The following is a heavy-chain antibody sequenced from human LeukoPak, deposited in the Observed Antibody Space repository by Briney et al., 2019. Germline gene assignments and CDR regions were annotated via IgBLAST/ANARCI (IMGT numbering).Heavy chain of an antibody. CDR1: GFTFSRYW. J-gene: IGHJ5*02. D-gene: IGHD6-13*01. CDR2: ITSDGSST. CDR3: ARHIAAAAFDP. Sequence: GGSLRLSCAASGFTFSRYWMHWVRQGPGKGLVWVSYITSDGSSTSYADSVQGRFTISRDNAKNTLYLQMNSLRDEDTAVYYCARHIAAAAFDPWGQGTLVTVSS. V-gene: IGHV3-74*01.